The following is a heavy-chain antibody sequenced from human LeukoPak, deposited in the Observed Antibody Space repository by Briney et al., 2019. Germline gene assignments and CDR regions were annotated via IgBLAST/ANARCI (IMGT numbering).Heavy chain of an antibody. CDR2: IYTSEST. D-gene: IGHD3-10*01. V-gene: IGHV4-61*02. CDR1: GGSISSSNYY. CDR3: ASSGFGEATFDY. J-gene: IGHJ4*02. Sequence: SETLSLTCSVSGGSISSSNYYWSWIRQPAGKGLEWIGRIYTSESTNYNPSLKSRVTMSVDTSKNQFSLKLSSVTAADTAVYYCASSGFGEATFDYWGQGTLVTVSS.